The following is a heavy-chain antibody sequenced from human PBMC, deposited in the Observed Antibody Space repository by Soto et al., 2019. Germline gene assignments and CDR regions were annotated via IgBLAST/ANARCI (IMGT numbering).Heavy chain of an antibody. V-gene: IGHV3-33*01. Sequence: PGGSLRLSCAASGFTFSSYGMHWVRQAPGKGLEWVAVIWYDVSNKYYADSVKGRFTISRDNSKNTLYLQMNSLRAEDTAVYYCARDRAQPVWEYYYGMDVWGQGTTVTVSS. CDR3: ARDRAQPVWEYYYGMDV. D-gene: IGHD1-26*01. CDR2: IWYDVSNK. CDR1: GFTFSSYG. J-gene: IGHJ6*02.